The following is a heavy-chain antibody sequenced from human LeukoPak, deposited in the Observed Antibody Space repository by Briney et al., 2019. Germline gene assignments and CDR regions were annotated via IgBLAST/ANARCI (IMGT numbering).Heavy chain of an antibody. J-gene: IGHJ4*02. CDR3: ARDPQLWPRGSFDY. CDR2: IWYDGSNK. D-gene: IGHD5-18*01. V-gene: IGHV3-33*01. Sequence: HSGGSLRLSCAASGFTFSSYGMHWVRQAPGKGLGWVAVIWYDGSNKYYADSVKGRFTISRDNSKNTLYLQMNSLRAEDTAVYYCARDPQLWPRGSFDYWGQGTLVTVSS. CDR1: GFTFSSYG.